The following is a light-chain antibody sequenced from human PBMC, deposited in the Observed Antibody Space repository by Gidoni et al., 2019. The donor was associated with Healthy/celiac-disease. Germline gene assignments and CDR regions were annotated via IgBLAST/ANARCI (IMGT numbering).Light chain of an antibody. CDR1: QTVSSN. V-gene: IGKV3-15*01. Sequence: EIVMTLSPATLSVSTGERATRSCRVSQTVSSNLACYQQQPGQAPRHLLYGASTRATCIPAEFSGSGSGTEFTLTISSLQSEDFAVVYCQQYNNWPPRTFGQGTKLEIK. CDR2: GAS. CDR3: QQYNNWPPRT. J-gene: IGKJ2*01.